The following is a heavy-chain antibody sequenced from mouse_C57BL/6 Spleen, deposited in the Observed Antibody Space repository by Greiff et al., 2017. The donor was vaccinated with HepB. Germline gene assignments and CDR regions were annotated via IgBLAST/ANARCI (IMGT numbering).Heavy chain of an antibody. J-gene: IGHJ3*01. V-gene: IGHV5-6*01. CDR1: GFTFSSYG. CDR2: ISSGGSYT. CDR3: ARGGDCVAY. Sequence: EVQVVESGGDLVKPGGSLKLSCAASGFTFSSYGMSWVRQTPDKRLEWVATISSGGSYTYYPDSVKGRFTISRDNAKNTLYLQMSSLKSEDTAMYYCARGGDCVAYWGQGTLVTVSA. D-gene: IGHD2-13*01.